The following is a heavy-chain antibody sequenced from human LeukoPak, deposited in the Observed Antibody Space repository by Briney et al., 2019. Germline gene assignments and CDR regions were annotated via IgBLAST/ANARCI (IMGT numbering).Heavy chain of an antibody. J-gene: IGHJ4*02. V-gene: IGHV3-23*01. D-gene: IGHD5-18*01. CDR1: GFSFSNYA. CDR2: ISGSGGSA. Sequence: PGGSLRLSCAASGFSFSNYAMSWVRQAPGKGLEWVSGISGSGGSACYADSVKGRFTISRDNSKNTLDLQMNSLRAEDTAVYYCAKARGAAMARQSDYRGQGTLVTVSS. CDR3: AKARGAAMARQSDY.